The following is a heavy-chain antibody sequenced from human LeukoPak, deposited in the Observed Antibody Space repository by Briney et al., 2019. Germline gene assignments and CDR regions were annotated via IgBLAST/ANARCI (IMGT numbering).Heavy chain of an antibody. Sequence: SETLSLTCAVSGGSISSGDYSWSWIRQPAGKALEWLGSIHHSGSTSYNPSLRSRLTISVDRTKTQLSLRLSSVTAADTALYFCARDASGGDWPRFDPWGHGTMVTVSS. CDR2: IHHSGST. CDR1: GGSISSGDYS. V-gene: IGHV4-30-2*01. CDR3: ARDASGGDWPRFDP. J-gene: IGHJ5*02. D-gene: IGHD2-21*02.